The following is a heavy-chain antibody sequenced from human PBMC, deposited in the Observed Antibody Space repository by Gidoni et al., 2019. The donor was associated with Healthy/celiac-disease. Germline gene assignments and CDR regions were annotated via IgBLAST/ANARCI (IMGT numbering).Heavy chain of an antibody. CDR3: ARVNLGYSYGFSDFDY. D-gene: IGHD5-18*01. CDR1: GFTFSSYS. V-gene: IGHV3-21*01. Sequence: EVQLVESGGGLVKPGGSLRLSCSASGFTFSSYSMNWVRQAPGKGLEWFSSISSSSSYIYYADSVKGRFTISRENAKNSLYLQMNSLRAEDTAVYYCARVNLGYSYGFSDFDYWGQGTLVTVSS. CDR2: ISSSSSYI. J-gene: IGHJ4*02.